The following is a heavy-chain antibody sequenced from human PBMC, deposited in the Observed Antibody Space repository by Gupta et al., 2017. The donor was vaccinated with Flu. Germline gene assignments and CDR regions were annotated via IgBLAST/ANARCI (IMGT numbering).Heavy chain of an antibody. Sequence: GFTFSSYGMHWVRQAPGKGLEWVAVIWYDGSNKYYADSVKGRFTISRDNSKNTLYLQMNSLRAEDTAVYYCIRGYYYYMDVWGKGTTVTVSS. CDR1: GFTFSSYG. J-gene: IGHJ6*03. CDR3: IRGYYYYMDV. V-gene: IGHV3-33*01. CDR2: IWYDGSNK.